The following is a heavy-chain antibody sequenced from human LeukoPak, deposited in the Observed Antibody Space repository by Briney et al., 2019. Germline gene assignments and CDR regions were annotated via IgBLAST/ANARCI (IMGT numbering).Heavy chain of an antibody. Sequence: SETLSLTRTVSGGSISSGGYYWSWIRQHPGKGLEWIGYIYYSGSSYYNPSLKSRVTISVDTSKNQFSLKLSSVTAADTAVYYCARVDYGDYFDYWGQGTLVTVSS. CDR1: GGSISSGGYY. CDR3: ARVDYGDYFDY. J-gene: IGHJ4*02. CDR2: IYYSGSS. D-gene: IGHD4-17*01. V-gene: IGHV4-31*03.